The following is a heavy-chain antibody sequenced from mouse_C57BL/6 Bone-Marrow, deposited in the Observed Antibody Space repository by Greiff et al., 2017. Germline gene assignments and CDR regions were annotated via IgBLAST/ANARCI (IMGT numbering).Heavy chain of an antibody. D-gene: IGHD2-3*01. CDR2: INPYNGGT. CDR3: ARAGYYYFDY. CDR1: GYTFTDYY. Sequence: EVQLQQSGPVLVKPGASVKMSCKASGYTFTDYYMNWVKQSHGKSLEWIGVINPYNGGTSYNQKFKGKATLTVDKSSSTAYMELNSLTSEDSAVYYCARAGYYYFDYWGRGTALTVSS. J-gene: IGHJ2*01. V-gene: IGHV1-19*01.